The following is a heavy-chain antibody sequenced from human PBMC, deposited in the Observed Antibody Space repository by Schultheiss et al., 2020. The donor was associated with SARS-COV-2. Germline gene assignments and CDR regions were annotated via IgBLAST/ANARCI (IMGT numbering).Heavy chain of an antibody. CDR2: IIPILGIA. CDR1: GYTFTSYG. D-gene: IGHD6-13*01. V-gene: IGHV1-69*04. CDR3: ARGGGIAAAGPRGFFDY. Sequence: SVKVSCKASGYTFTSYGISWVRQAPGQGLEWMGRIIPILGIANYAQKLQGRVTITADKSTSTAYMELSSLRSEDTAVYYCARGGGIAAAGPRGFFDYWGQGTLVTVSS. J-gene: IGHJ4*02.